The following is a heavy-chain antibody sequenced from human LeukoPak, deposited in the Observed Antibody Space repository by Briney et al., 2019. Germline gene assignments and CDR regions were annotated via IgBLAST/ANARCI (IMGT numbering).Heavy chain of an antibody. V-gene: IGHV1-18*01. D-gene: IGHD3-22*01. CDR2: ISAYNGNT. CDR3: ARTEDYDSSGYYSGY. CDR1: GYTFTSYG. J-gene: IGHJ4*02. Sequence: ASVKVSCKASGYTFTSYGISWVRQAPGQGLEWMGWISAYNGNTNYALKLQGRVTMTTDTSTSTAYMELRSLRSDDTAVYYCARTEDYDSSGYYSGYWGQGTLVTVSS.